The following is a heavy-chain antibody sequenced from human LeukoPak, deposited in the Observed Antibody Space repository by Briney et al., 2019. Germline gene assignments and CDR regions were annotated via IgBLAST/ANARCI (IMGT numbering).Heavy chain of an antibody. J-gene: IGHJ4*02. CDR1: GFTVSSNY. CDR3: ARAQYGDYPPDY. V-gene: IGHV3-53*01. Sequence: GGSLRLSCAASGFTVSSNYMSWVRQAPGKGLEWVSVINSGGSTYYADSVKGRFTISRDNSKNTLYLQMNSLRAEDTAVYYCARAQYGDYPPDYWGQGTLVTVSS. D-gene: IGHD4-17*01. CDR2: INSGGST.